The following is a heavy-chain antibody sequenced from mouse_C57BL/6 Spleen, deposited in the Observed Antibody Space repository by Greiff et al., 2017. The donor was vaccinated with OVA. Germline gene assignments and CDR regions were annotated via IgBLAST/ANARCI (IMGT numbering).Heavy chain of an antibody. D-gene: IGHD1-1*01. J-gene: IGHJ1*03. V-gene: IGHV1-4*01. CDR3: AREDYYGSSYGYFDV. CDR1: GYTFTSYT. CDR2: INPSSGYT. Sequence: LQESGAELARPGASVKMSCKASGYTFTSYTMHWVKQRPGQGLEWIGYINPSSGYTKYNQKFKDKATLTADKSSSTAYMQLSSLTSEDSAVYYCAREDYYGSSYGYFDVWGTGTTVTVSS.